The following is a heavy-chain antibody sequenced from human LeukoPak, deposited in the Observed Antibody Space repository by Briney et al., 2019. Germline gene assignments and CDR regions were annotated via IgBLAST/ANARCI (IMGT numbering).Heavy chain of an antibody. D-gene: IGHD1-20*01. J-gene: IGHJ5*02. CDR2: IYYSGST. V-gene: IGHV4-59*12. CDR1: GGSISSYY. CDR3: ARDRITGTTDWFDP. Sequence: PSETLSLTCTVSGGSISSYYWSWIRQPPGKGLEWIGYIYYSGSTNYNPSLKSRVTISVDTSKNQFSLKLSSVTAADTAVYYCARDRITGTTDWFDPWGQGTLVTVSS.